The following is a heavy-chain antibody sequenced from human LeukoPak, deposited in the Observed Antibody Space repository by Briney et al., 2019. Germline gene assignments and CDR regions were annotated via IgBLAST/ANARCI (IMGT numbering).Heavy chain of an antibody. D-gene: IGHD3-22*01. CDR1: GYTFTGYY. J-gene: IGHJ4*02. Sequence: ASVKVSCKASGYTFTGYYMHWVRQAPGQGLEWMGWINPNSGGTNYAQKFQGRVTMTRDTSISTAYMELSRLGSDDTAVYYCARDATYYDSSGAFIWGQGTLVTVSS. CDR3: ARDATYYDSSGAFI. V-gene: IGHV1-2*02. CDR2: INPNSGGT.